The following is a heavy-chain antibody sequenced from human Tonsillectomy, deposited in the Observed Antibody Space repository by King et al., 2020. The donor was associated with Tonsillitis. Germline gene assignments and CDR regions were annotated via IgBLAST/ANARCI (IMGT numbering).Heavy chain of an antibody. Sequence: QLQESGPGLVKTSETLSLTCTVSGGSISSSSYYWGWIRQPPGKGLEWIGSIYYSGSTYYNPSLKSRVTISVDTSKNHFSLKLSPVTAADTAVYYCATGYSYGYPRFDYWGQGTLVTVSS. D-gene: IGHD5-18*01. CDR1: GGSISSSSYY. CDR2: IYYSGST. CDR3: ATGYSYGYPRFDY. J-gene: IGHJ4*02. V-gene: IGHV4-39*07.